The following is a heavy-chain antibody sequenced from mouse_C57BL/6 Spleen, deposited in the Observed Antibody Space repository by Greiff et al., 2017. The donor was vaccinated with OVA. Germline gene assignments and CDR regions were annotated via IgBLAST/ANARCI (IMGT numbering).Heavy chain of an antibody. Sequence: EVQLQQSGPELVKPGASVKIPCKASGYTFTDYNMDWVKQSHGKSLEWIGDINPNNGGTIYNQKFKGKATLTVDKSSSTAYMELRSLTSEDTAVYYCARRWDEGYFDVWGTGTTVTVSS. CDR3: ARRWDEGYFDV. V-gene: IGHV1-18*01. CDR1: GYTFTDYN. CDR2: INPNNGGT. J-gene: IGHJ1*03. D-gene: IGHD4-1*01.